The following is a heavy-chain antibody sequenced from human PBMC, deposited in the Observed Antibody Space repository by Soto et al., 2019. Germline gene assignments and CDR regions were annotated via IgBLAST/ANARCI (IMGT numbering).Heavy chain of an antibody. D-gene: IGHD3-22*01. CDR3: ATDLGYYASDGYFDY. CDR1: GFTFSDHY. CDR2: ISSSTFYT. Sequence: PGGSLRLSCAASGFTFSDHYMSWIRQVPGKGLEWVSYISSSTFYTNYADSVKGRFTISRDNAKKSLYLQMNSLRAEDTAVYYCATDLGYYASDGYFDYWGQGTVVTVSS. J-gene: IGHJ4*02. V-gene: IGHV3-11*06.